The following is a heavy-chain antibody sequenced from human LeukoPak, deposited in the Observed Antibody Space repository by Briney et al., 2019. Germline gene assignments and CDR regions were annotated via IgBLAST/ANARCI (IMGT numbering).Heavy chain of an antibody. V-gene: IGHV4-30-4*07. CDR2: IYYSGST. D-gene: IGHD3-10*01. Sequence: SGTLSLTCAVSGGSISSGGYSWSWIRQPPGKGLDWIGYIYYSGSTYYNPSLKSRITISVDTSQNQFSLKLNSVTAADTAVYYCARDGSYYYAFDIWGQGTMVTVSS. J-gene: IGHJ3*02. CDR1: GGSISSGGYS. CDR3: ARDGSYYYAFDI.